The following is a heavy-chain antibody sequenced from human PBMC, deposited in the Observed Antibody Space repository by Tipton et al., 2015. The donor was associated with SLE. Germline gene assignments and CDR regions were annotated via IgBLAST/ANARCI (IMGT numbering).Heavy chain of an antibody. CDR2: IYHSGST. D-gene: IGHD6-13*01. J-gene: IGHJ4*02. CDR3: ARGGSWYTLDY. CDR1: GGSISSSDW. Sequence: TLSLTCTVSGGSISSSDWWSWVRQPPGKGLEWIGEIYHSGSTNYNPSLKSRVTISVDTSKNQFSLKLSSVTAADTALYYCARGGSWYTLDYWGQGTLVTVSS. V-gene: IGHV4-4*02.